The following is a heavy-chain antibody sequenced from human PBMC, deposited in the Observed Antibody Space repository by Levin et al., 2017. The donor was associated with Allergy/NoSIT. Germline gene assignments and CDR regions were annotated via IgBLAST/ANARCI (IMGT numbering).Heavy chain of an antibody. CDR3: AESTGIAVAGTGDV. Sequence: KISCKASGGTFSSYAISWVRQAPGQGLEWMGGIIPIFGTANYAQKFQGRVTITADKSTSTAYMELSSLRSEDTAVYYCAESTGIAVAGTGDVWGQGTLVTVSS. V-gene: IGHV1-69*06. J-gene: IGHJ4*02. CDR2: IIPIFGTA. CDR1: GGTFSSYA. D-gene: IGHD6-19*01.